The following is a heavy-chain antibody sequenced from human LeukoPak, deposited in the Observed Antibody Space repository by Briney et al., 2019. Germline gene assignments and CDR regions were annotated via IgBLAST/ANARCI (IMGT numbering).Heavy chain of an antibody. CDR2: ISWEGGGL. J-gene: IGHJ4*02. V-gene: IGHV3-43*02. CDR3: AKDIWGGYYYDSSGPPHY. D-gene: IGHD3-22*01. Sequence: SGGPLRLSCAASGFTFDDYAMHWVRQAPGKGLEWVSLISWEGGGLYYPDSGKARFTLSRDNSKHSLYLQMNSLRSKDTALYYCAKDIWGGYYYDSSGPPHYWGQGTLVTVSS. CDR1: GFTFDDYA.